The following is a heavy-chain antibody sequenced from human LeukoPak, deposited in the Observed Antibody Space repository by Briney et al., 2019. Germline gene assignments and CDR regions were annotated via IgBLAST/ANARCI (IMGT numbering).Heavy chain of an antibody. D-gene: IGHD5-24*01. J-gene: IGHJ2*01. CDR3: ARHVSAYNPHWYFDL. CDR2: IYTSGSI. V-gene: IGHV4-4*07. Sequence: PSETLSLTCTVSGDSLSDNYWSWIRQPAGKGLEWIGRIYTSGSINYNPSLESRVSMSIDTSKNQLSLNLRSLTAADTAVYYCARHVSAYNPHWYFDLWGRGTLVTVSA. CDR1: GDSLSDNY.